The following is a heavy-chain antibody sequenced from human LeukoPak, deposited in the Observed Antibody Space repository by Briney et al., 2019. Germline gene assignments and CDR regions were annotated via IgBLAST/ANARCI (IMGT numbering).Heavy chain of an antibody. CDR3: ARGPGSTSSRCPYYFDH. J-gene: IGHJ4*02. CDR1: GYSFTSYD. CDR2: MNPNSGNT. V-gene: IGHV1-8*01. D-gene: IGHD2-2*01. Sequence: ASVKVSCKASGYSFTSYDINWVRQASGQGLDWMGWMNPNSGNTGYAENFQGRVTMTRNTAISTAYMELSSLTSEDTAVYYCARGPGSTSSRCPYYFDHWGQGILVTVSS.